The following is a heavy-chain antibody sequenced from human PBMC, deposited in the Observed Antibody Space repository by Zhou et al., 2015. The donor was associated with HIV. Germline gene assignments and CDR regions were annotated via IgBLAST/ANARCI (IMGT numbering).Heavy chain of an antibody. Sequence: EVQVVESGGGLVQPGGSLRLSCAPSGFSLSAYSMNWVRQAAGKGLEWVSGINWSGGNTGYADSVKGRFTISRDNAKNSLYLQMNSLRAEDTAVYYCARAVLTATDYYYYYMDVWGKGTTVTVSS. CDR2: INWSGGNT. D-gene: IGHD1-20*01. V-gene: IGHV3-20*04. J-gene: IGHJ6*03. CDR1: GFSLSAYS. CDR3: ARAVLTATDYYYYYMDV.